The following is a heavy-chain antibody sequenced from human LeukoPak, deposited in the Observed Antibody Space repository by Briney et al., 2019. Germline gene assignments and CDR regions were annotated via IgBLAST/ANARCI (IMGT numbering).Heavy chain of an antibody. J-gene: IGHJ4*02. V-gene: IGHV3-48*03. CDR3: AREDYGDYVNY. CDR1: GFTFSSYE. D-gene: IGHD4-17*01. CDR2: ISSSGSTI. Sequence: GGSLRLSCAASGFTFSSYEVNWVRQAPGKGLEWVSYISSSGSTIYYADSVKGRFTISRDNAKNSLYLQMNSLRAEDTAVYYCAREDYGDYVNYWGQGTLVTVSS.